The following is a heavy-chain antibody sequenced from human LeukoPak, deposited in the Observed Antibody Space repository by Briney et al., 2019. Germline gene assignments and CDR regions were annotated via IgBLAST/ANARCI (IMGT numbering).Heavy chain of an antibody. CDR3: ATSPTGDFWSALGLRGDY. CDR1: ENTFTNYY. J-gene: IGHJ4*02. Sequence: ASVKVSCKASENTFTNYYMHWVRQAPGQGLEWMGWINPNSGGTNYAQSFQGRVTMTRDTSISTAYMELSRLRSDDTAVYYCATSPTGDFWSALGLRGDYWGQGTLVTVSS. CDR2: INPNSGGT. D-gene: IGHD3-3*01. V-gene: IGHV1-2*02.